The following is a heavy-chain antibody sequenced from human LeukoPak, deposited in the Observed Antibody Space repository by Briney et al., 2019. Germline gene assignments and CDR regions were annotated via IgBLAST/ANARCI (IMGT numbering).Heavy chain of an antibody. Sequence: SETLSLTCAVYGGSFSGYCWSWIRQPPGKGLEWIGEINHSGSTNYNPSLKSRVTISVDTSKNQFSLKLSSVTAADTAVYYCARRYGDSGGNYYYMDVWGKGTTVTVSS. J-gene: IGHJ6*03. CDR1: GGSFSGYC. V-gene: IGHV4-34*01. CDR3: ARRYGDSGGNYYYMDV. CDR2: INHSGST. D-gene: IGHD4-17*01.